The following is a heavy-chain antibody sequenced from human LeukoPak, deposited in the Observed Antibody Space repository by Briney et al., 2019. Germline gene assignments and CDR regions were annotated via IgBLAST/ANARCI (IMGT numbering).Heavy chain of an antibody. Sequence: SETLSLTCTASGGSISNYYWSWIRQPPGKGLEWIGYIYYTGSTNYNPSLNSRVTISVDTSKNQFSLELSSVTAADTAVYYCARVKSGSWYFDLWGRGTLVTVSS. CDR3: ARVKSGSWYFDL. V-gene: IGHV4-59*01. J-gene: IGHJ2*01. CDR2: IYYTGST. CDR1: GGSISNYY.